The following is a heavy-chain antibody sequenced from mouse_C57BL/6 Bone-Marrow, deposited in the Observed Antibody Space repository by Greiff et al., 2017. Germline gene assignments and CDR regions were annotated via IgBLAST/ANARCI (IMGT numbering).Heavy chain of an antibody. D-gene: IGHD1-2*01. V-gene: IGHV3-6*01. Sequence: ESGPGLVKPSQSLSLTCSVTGYSITSGYYWNWLRQFPGNKLEWMGYISYDGSNNYNPSLKNRISITRDTSKNQFFLKLNSVTTEDTATYYCARALRLSYWYFDVWGTGTTVTVSS. J-gene: IGHJ1*03. CDR2: ISYDGSN. CDR3: ARALRLSYWYFDV. CDR1: GYSITSGYY.